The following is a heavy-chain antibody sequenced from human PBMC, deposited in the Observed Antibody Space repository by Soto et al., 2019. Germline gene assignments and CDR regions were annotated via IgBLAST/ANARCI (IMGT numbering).Heavy chain of an antibody. V-gene: IGHV4-61*08. CDR3: ASERQRTTVTTSAQFDY. CDR2: IYYSGST. Sequence: SETLSLTCTVSGGSVSSGGYYWSWIRQPPGKGLEWIGYIYYSGSTNYNPSLKSRVTISVDTSKNQFSLKLSSVTAADTAVYYCASERQRTTVTTSAQFDYWGQGTLVTVSS. J-gene: IGHJ4*02. CDR1: GGSVSSGGYY. D-gene: IGHD4-17*01.